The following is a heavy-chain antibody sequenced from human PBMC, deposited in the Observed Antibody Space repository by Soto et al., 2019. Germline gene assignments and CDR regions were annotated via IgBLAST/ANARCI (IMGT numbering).Heavy chain of an antibody. CDR2: ISGSGGST. CDR3: AKASNPYYYGSGSYYNPMDV. CDR1: GFTFSSYA. V-gene: IGHV3-23*01. J-gene: IGHJ6*04. D-gene: IGHD3-10*01. Sequence: GGSLRLSCAASGFTFSSYAMSWVRQAPGKGLEWVSAISGSGGSTYYADSVKGRFTISRDNSKNTLYLQMNSLRAEDTAVYYCAKASNPYYYGSGSYYNPMDVWGKGTTVTVSS.